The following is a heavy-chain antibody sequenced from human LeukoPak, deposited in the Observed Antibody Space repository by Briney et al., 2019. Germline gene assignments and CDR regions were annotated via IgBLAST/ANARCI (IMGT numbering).Heavy chain of an antibody. J-gene: IGHJ4*02. V-gene: IGHV3-23*01. CDR1: GFTFSSYA. Sequence: GGALRLSCAASGFTFSSYAMSWVRQAPGEGLEWVSAIRDSGSSTHYADSVKGRFTTSRDNSKNTLFLQMNSLRAEDTAIYYCAKYGPQDSGSSHFDYWGQGALVTVSS. CDR2: IRDSGSST. D-gene: IGHD1-26*01. CDR3: AKYGPQDSGSSHFDY.